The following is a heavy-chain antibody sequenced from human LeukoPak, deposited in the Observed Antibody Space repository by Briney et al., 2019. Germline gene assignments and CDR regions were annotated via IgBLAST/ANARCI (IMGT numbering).Heavy chain of an antibody. V-gene: IGHV4-59*11. CDR2: ISYIGTT. J-gene: IGHJ3*02. Sequence: SETLSLTCAVSDDSFSSHYWTWIRQPPGKGLEWIGYISYIGTTNYNPSLKSRVTISIDPSKNQFSLKLSSVTAADTAVYYCARDLVTVTKGFDIWGQGTMVSVSS. D-gene: IGHD4-17*01. CDR1: DDSFSSHY. CDR3: ARDLVTVTKGFDI.